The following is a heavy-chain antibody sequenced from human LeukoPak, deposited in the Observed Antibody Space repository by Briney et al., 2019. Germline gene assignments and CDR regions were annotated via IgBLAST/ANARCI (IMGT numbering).Heavy chain of an antibody. CDR3: AKVSAYYYDSSGYPDY. D-gene: IGHD3-22*01. V-gene: IGHV3-23*01. J-gene: IGHJ4*02. Sequence: AGGSLRLSCAASGFTFSSYAMSWVRQAPGKGLEWVSAISGSGGSTYYADSVKGRFTISRDNSKNTLYLQMNSLRAEDTAVYYCAKVSAYYYDSSGYPDYWGQGTLVTVSS. CDR1: GFTFSSYA. CDR2: ISGSGGST.